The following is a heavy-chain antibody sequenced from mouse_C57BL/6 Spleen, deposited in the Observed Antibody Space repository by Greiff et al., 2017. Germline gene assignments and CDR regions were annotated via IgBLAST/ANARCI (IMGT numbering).Heavy chain of an antibody. V-gene: IGHV1-82*01. Sequence: QVQLQKSGPELVKPGASVKISCKASGYAFSSSWMNWVKQRPGKGLEWIGRIYPGDGDTNYNGKFKGKATLTADKSSSTAYMQLSSLTSEDSAVYFCARGDYGSYFDYWGQGTTLTVSS. CDR2: IYPGDGDT. J-gene: IGHJ2*01. CDR1: GYAFSSSW. CDR3: ARGDYGSYFDY. D-gene: IGHD1-1*01.